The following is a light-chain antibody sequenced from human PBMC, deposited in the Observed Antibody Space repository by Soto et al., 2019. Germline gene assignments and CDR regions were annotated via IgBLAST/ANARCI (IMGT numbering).Light chain of an antibody. Sequence: NFMLTQPHSVSESPGKTVTFSCTRSSGSIDSNYVQWYQQRPDSAPTIVISNDNQRAYGVPDRFSGSIDTSSNSASLTISGVKTEDEADYYCQSYSGTNVVFGGGTKLIVL. CDR2: NDN. J-gene: IGLJ2*01. V-gene: IGLV6-57*04. CDR1: SGSIDSNY. CDR3: QSYSGTNVV.